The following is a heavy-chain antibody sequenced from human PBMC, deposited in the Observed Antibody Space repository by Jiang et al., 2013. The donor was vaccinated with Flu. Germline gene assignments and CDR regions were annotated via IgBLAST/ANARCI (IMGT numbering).Heavy chain of an antibody. Sequence: SGAEVKKPGSSVKASCKASGGTFSSYAISWVRQAPGQGLEWMGGIIPIFGTANYAQKFQGRVTITADESTSTAYMELSSLRSEDTAVYYCARGARSSSRINFDYWGQGTLVTVPS. CDR1: GGTFSSYA. V-gene: IGHV1-69*01. J-gene: IGHJ4*02. CDR2: IIPIFGTA. CDR3: ARGARSSSRINFDY. D-gene: IGHD6-13*01.